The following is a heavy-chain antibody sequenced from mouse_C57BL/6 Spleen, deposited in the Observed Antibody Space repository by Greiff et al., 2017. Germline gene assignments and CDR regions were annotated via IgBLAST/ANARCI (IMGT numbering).Heavy chain of an antibody. Sequence: VQLQQSGAELVKPGASVKLSCKASGYTFTSYWMHWVKQRPGQGLEWIGMIHPNSGSTNYNEKFKSKATLTVDKSSSTAYMQLSSLTSEDSAVYYCARWGTTGVAPFDYWGQGTTLTVS. J-gene: IGHJ2*01. CDR2: IHPNSGST. CDR3: ARWGTTGVAPFDY. CDR1: GYTFTSYW. D-gene: IGHD1-1*01. V-gene: IGHV1-64*01.